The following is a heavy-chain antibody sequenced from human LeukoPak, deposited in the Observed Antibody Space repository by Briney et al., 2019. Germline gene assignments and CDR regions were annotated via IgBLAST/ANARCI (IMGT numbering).Heavy chain of an antibody. V-gene: IGHV3-23*01. CDR2: IFPSGGEI. D-gene: IGHD1-7*01. J-gene: IGHJ5*02. CDR1: GFTFSTFA. Sequence: GGSLRLSCAASGFTFSTFAMIWVRQPPGKGLEWVSSIFPSGGEIHYADSVRGRFTISRDNSKSTLYLQMNSLRAEDTAVYYCARNRITGTNWFDPWGQGTLVTVSS. CDR3: ARNRITGTNWFDP.